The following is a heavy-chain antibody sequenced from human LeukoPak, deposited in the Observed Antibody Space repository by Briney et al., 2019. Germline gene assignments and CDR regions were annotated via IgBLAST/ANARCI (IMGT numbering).Heavy chain of an antibody. CDR1: GGSISSSSYY. CDR3: ARGSGWSDY. Sequence: PSETLSLTCTVSGGSISSSSYYWGWIRQPPGKGLEWIGSIYYSGSTYYNPSLKSRVTISVDTSKNQFSLKLNSVTAADTAVYYCARGSGWSDYWGQGTLVTVSS. CDR2: IYYSGST. D-gene: IGHD6-19*01. J-gene: IGHJ4*02. V-gene: IGHV4-39*07.